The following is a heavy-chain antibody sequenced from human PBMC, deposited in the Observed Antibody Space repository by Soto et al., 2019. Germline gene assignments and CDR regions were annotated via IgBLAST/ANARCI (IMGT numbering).Heavy chain of an antibody. J-gene: IGHJ6*02. Sequence: GGSLRLSCAASGFTFSSYGMHWVRQAPGKGLEWVAVIWYDGSNKYYADSVKGRFTISRDNSKNTLYLQMNSLRAEDTAVYYCARDRSRGTYYYGMDVWGQGTTVTVSS. CDR3: ARDRSRGTYYYGMDV. D-gene: IGHD3-16*01. CDR1: GFTFSSYG. V-gene: IGHV3-33*01. CDR2: IWYDGSNK.